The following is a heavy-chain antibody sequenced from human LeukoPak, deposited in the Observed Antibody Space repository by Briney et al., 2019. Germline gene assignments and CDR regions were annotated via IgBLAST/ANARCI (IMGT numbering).Heavy chain of an antibody. CDR1: GGSISSGGYY. V-gene: IGHV4-31*03. CDR2: IYYSGST. CDR3: AREGQKASDY. J-gene: IGHJ4*02. Sequence: SETLSLTCTVSGGSISSGGYYWSWIRQHPGKGLEWIGYIYYSGSTYYNPSLKSRVTISVDTSKNQFSLKLSSVTAADTAVYYCAREGQKASDYWGQGTLVTVSS.